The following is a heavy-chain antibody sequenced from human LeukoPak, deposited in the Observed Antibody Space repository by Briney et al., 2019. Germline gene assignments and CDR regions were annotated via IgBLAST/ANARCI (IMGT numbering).Heavy chain of an antibody. CDR3: ARDFTTYYYDSSGYSL. CDR1: GGTFSSYA. CDR2: IIPIFGTA. V-gene: IGHV1-69*06. Sequence: SVKVSCKASGGTFSSYAISWVRQAPGQGLEWMGGIIPIFGTANYAQKFQGRVTITADNSTSTAYMELSSLRSEDTAVYYCARDFTTYYYDSSGYSLWGQGTLVTVSS. D-gene: IGHD3-22*01. J-gene: IGHJ4*02.